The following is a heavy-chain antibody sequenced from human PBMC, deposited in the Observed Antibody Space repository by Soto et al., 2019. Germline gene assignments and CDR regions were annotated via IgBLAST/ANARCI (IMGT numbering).Heavy chain of an antibody. V-gene: IGHV4-39*01. CDR3: ARHLRETGTYAQPLDY. D-gene: IGHD1-1*01. CDR1: GGSISSSSYS. Sequence: SDTLSLTCTVSGGSISSSSYSWGWVRQPPGKGLEWIGAISYGGSTYHNPSLRSRVTISVDTSKSQFSLDLTSVTAEDTAVYYCARHLRETGTYAQPLDYWGQGTVVTVSS. J-gene: IGHJ4*02. CDR2: ISYGGST.